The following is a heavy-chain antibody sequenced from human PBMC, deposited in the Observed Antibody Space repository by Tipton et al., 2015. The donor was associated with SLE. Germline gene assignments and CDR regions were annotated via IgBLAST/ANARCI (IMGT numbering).Heavy chain of an antibody. CDR1: GASIDNDY. J-gene: IGHJ4*02. D-gene: IGHD1/OR15-1a*01. CDR2: IYYTGYT. V-gene: IGHV4-59*01. CDR3: ARGKGNDWHIDF. Sequence: TLSLTCTVSGASIDNDYWNWFRQPPGKGPEWIGHIYYTGYTNNNPSLRSRVTISKDKSNNHISLKLTSVTAADTAMYYCARGKGNDWHIDFWGQGTLVTVSS.